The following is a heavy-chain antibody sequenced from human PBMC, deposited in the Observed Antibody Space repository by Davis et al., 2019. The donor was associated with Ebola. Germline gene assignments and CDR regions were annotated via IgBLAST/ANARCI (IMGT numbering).Heavy chain of an antibody. CDR1: GGAINTYY. CDR3: ARDLYYYDSSGYHRGAFDI. D-gene: IGHD3-22*01. Sequence: SETLSLTCTVSGGAINTYYLSWIRQSPGKGLEWIGYIHHSGSTTYNPSLESRITISVDTSKNQISLSLTSVTAADSAIYYCARDLYYYDSSGYHRGAFDIWGQGTMVTVSS. J-gene: IGHJ3*02. CDR2: IHHSGST. V-gene: IGHV4-59*01.